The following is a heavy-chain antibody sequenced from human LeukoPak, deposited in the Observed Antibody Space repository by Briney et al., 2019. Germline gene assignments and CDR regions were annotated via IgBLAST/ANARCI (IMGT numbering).Heavy chain of an antibody. J-gene: IGHJ4*02. Sequence: SETLSLTCTVSGGSISSSSYYWGWIRQPPGKGLEWIGSIYYSGSTYYNPSLKSRVTISVDTSKNQFSLKLSSVTAADTAVYYCAHATGGSYSPSYYWGQGTLVTVSS. D-gene: IGHD1-26*01. V-gene: IGHV4-39*01. CDR1: GGSISSSSYY. CDR3: AHATGGSYSPSYY. CDR2: IYYSGST.